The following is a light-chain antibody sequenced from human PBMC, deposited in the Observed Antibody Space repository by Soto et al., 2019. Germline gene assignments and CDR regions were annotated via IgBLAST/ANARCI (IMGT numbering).Light chain of an antibody. V-gene: IGKV1-33*01. CDR2: DAS. CDR1: QDIRFY. CDR3: QHYNSFPIT. Sequence: DIQMTQSPSSLSASLGDRVTITCQASQDIRFYLNWYQHKTGQAPKLLIYDASQLETGVPSKFSGSGSGTEFTFTINNVQAEDIGTYYCQHYNSFPITFGQGTRREIK. J-gene: IGKJ5*01.